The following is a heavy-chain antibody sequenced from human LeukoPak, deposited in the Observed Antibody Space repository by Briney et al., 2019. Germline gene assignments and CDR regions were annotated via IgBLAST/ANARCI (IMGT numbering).Heavy chain of an antibody. D-gene: IGHD1-7*01. CDR2: ISPSSHYI. CDR1: GFTFSNYS. Sequence: GGSLRLSCAGSGFTFSNYSINWVRQAPGKGLEWVSSISPSSHYIYYADSVRGRFTISRDNSKNTLYLQMNSLRAEDTAVYYCAKFGTGTSPFDYWGQGTLVTVSS. J-gene: IGHJ4*02. V-gene: IGHV3-21*01. CDR3: AKFGTGTSPFDY.